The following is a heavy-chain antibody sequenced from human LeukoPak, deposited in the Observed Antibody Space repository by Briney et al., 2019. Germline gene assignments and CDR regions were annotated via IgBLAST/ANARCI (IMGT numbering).Heavy chain of an antibody. Sequence: GGSLRLSGAASGFTFSSYGMHWVRQAPGKGLEWVAFIQFDGSTKYSGDSVKGRFTVSRDNSRNTLYLQMNSVRPEDTAVYYCAKDQCTRASCDGYPGYWGQGTLVTVSS. J-gene: IGHJ4*02. CDR3: AKDQCTRASCDGYPGY. CDR1: GFTFSSYG. D-gene: IGHD2-2*03. V-gene: IGHV3-30*02. CDR2: IQFDGSTK.